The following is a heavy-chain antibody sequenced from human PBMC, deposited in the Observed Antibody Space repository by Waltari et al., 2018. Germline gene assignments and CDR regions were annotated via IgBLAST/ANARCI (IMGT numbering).Heavy chain of an antibody. CDR1: GGTFSSYA. CDR2: IIPIFGNA. Sequence: QVQLVQSGAEVKKPGSSVKVSCKASGGTFSSYAISWVRQAPGQGLEWMGGIIPIFGNANYAQKWQGRVTITADESTSTAYMGLSSVRSEDTAVYYCARDGGYYDSSGYYEGPNWFDPWGQGTLVTVSS. D-gene: IGHD3-22*01. V-gene: IGHV1-69*01. J-gene: IGHJ5*02. CDR3: ARDGGYYDSSGYYEGPNWFDP.